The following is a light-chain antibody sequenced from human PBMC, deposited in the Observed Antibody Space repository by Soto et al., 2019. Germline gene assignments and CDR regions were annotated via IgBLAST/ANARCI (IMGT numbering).Light chain of an antibody. Sequence: IVLTQSPGTLSFSPGEIATLSFRASQSVSSSYLVWYQQKPGQAPRLLIYDTSSRATGIPDRFSGSGSGTDFTLTISRLEPEDFATYYCQQYDSSPITFGQGTRLEIK. CDR1: QSVSSSY. CDR3: QQYDSSPIT. V-gene: IGKV3-20*01. CDR2: DTS. J-gene: IGKJ5*01.